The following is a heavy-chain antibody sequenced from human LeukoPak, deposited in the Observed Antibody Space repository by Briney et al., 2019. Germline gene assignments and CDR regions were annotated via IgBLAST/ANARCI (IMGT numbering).Heavy chain of an antibody. CDR3: ARARKYNGNPNWIDL. CDR1: GDSISSSYF. V-gene: IGHV4-38-2*02. Sequence: SETPSLTCYVSGDSISSSYFWGWIRQPPGTGLEWIGSISHSENTFYNPFLKSRVTISVDTSKNHFSLNLSAVTAADTAVYYCARARKYNGNPNWIDLWGQGVLVTVSS. D-gene: IGHD2-8*01. J-gene: IGHJ5*02. CDR2: ISHSENT.